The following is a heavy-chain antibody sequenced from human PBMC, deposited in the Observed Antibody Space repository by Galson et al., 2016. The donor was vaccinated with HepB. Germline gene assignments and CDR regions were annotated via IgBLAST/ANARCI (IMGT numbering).Heavy chain of an antibody. CDR3: ARGAPDWDIGSLYRFDP. CDR2: ISSRSNIM. Sequence: SLRLSCAASGFTFSTYSMNWVRQAPGKGLEWVSHISSRSNIMYYADSVKGRFTISRDNDKNSLYLQMNSLRDEDTAIYYCARGAPDWDIGSLYRFDPWGQGILVTVSS. D-gene: IGHD2-21*01. V-gene: IGHV3-48*02. CDR1: GFTFSTYS. J-gene: IGHJ5*02.